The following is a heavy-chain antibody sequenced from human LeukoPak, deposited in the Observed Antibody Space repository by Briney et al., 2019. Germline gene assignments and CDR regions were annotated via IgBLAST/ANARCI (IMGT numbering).Heavy chain of an antibody. D-gene: IGHD3-22*01. CDR1: GFTFGSYW. V-gene: IGHV3-74*01. J-gene: IGHJ5*02. Sequence: PGGSLRLSCAASGFTFGSYWMHWVRQAPGKGLVWVSRINSDGSSTDYADSVKGRFTISRDNAKDTLYLQMNSLRAEDTGVYYCARGTMIGRFDLWGQGTLVTASS. CDR2: INSDGSST. CDR3: ARGTMIGRFDL.